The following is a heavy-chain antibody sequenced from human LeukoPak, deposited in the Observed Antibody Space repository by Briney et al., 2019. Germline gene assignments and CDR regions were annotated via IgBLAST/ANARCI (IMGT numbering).Heavy chain of an antibody. D-gene: IGHD4-17*01. Sequence: SETLSLTCTVSGGSISSGSYYWSWIRQPAGKGLEWIGRIYTSGSTNYNSSLKSRVTISVDTSKNQFSLKLSSVTAADTAVYYCARDRDYGRYFDYWGQGTLVTVSS. CDR2: IYTSGST. CDR3: ARDRDYGRYFDY. V-gene: IGHV4-61*02. CDR1: GGSISSGSYY. J-gene: IGHJ4*02.